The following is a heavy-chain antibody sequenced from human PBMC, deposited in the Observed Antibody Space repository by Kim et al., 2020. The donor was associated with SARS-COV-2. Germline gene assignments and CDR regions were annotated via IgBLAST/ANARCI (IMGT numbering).Heavy chain of an antibody. CDR2: IWYDGSNK. J-gene: IGHJ6*02. CDR1: GFTFSSYG. CDR3: ARGGDSYSSSDHYYYYGMDV. V-gene: IGHV3-33*01. D-gene: IGHD6-6*01. Sequence: GSLRLSCAASGFTFSSYGMHWVRQAPGKGLEWVAVIWYDGSNKYYADSVKGRFTISRDNSKNTLYLQMNSLRAEDTAVYYCARGGDSYSSSDHYYYYGMDVWVQGTTVTVSS.